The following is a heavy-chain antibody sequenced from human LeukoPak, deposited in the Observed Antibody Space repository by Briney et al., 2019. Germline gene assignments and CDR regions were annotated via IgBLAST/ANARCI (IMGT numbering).Heavy chain of an antibody. CDR1: GYTFTGYY. CDR3: AKNGYYYDSSGYYIGRAFDI. J-gene: IGHJ3*02. Sequence: ASVKVSCKASGYTFTGYYMHWVRQAPGQGLEWMGWMNPNSGNTGYAQKFQGRVTMTRTTSRSTAYMELSSLISEDTAVYYCAKNGYYYDSSGYYIGRAFDIWGQGTMVSVSS. V-gene: IGHV1-8*02. CDR2: MNPNSGNT. D-gene: IGHD3-22*01.